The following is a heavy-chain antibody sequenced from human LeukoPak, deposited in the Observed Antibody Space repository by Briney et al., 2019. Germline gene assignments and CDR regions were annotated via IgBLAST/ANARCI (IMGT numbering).Heavy chain of an antibody. D-gene: IGHD6-13*01. Sequence: GGALILSCAASGFSFSGHWMHWARQLPGKGVVWVSRISPTGTTTSYADYVKGRFTVSRQHAKTTLYLQVNNLRAEATVVYYCARGPSSNWSGLDFWGQGTLLTVSS. J-gene: IGHJ4*02. CDR3: ARGPSSNWSGLDF. CDR1: GFSFSGHW. V-gene: IGHV3-74*01. CDR2: ISPTGTTT.